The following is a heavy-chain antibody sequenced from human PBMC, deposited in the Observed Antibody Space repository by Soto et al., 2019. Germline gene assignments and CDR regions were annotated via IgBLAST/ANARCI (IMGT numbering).Heavy chain of an antibody. CDR2: SSGRGGST. V-gene: IGHV3-23*01. CDR1: GFTFSSYA. J-gene: IGHJ4*02. D-gene: IGHD6-19*01. Sequence: EVQLLESGGGLVQPGGSLRLSCAASGFTFSSYAMRWVRTAPVKGLEWVSASSGRGGSTYYADSVKGRFTISRDNSKNTLYLQMFSLRAEGTAVYYFARRGSGWYYDYWGQGTRVTVSS. CDR3: ARRGSGWYYDY.